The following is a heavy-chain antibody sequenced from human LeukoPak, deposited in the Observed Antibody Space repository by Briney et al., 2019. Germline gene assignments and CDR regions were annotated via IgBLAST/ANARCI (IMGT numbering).Heavy chain of an antibody. CDR1: GGSVSSYY. Sequence: SETLSLTCTVSGGSVSSYYWSWIRQPPGKGLEWIGDIYYSGSTNYNPSLKSRVTISVDTSKNQFSLKLSSVTAADTAVYYCARGRIAVAGTKNYFDYWGQGTLVTVSS. D-gene: IGHD6-19*01. V-gene: IGHV4-59*02. CDR3: ARGRIAVAGTKNYFDY. CDR2: IYYSGST. J-gene: IGHJ4*02.